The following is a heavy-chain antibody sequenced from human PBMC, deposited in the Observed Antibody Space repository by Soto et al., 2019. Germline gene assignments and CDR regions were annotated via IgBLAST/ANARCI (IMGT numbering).Heavy chain of an antibody. V-gene: IGHV3-30*18. CDR3: AKDLYSGSYSSYYFHH. CDR1: GFTFKSFA. J-gene: IGHJ4*02. Sequence: SLRLSCAASGFTFKSFAMQWVRQAPGKGLEWVAFISDDGSNQYFADSVTGRCTISRDNSENTVSLQIDSLRPGDTAVYYCAKDLYSGSYSSYYFHHWGQGILVTVSS. CDR2: ISDDGSNQ. D-gene: IGHD1-26*01.